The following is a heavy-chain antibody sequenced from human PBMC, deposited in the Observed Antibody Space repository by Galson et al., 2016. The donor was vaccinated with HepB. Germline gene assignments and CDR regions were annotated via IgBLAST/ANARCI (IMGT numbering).Heavy chain of an antibody. CDR3: ARDANWNLDY. CDR1: GYIFTRND. D-gene: IGHD1-1*01. Sequence: SVKVSCKASGYIFTRNDISWVRQAPGQGLEWLGWISTNSGSTNYAQKVQDRTTMTTDTSTRTVYMELRSLTSDDTAVYYCARDANWNLDYWGQGTLVTVSS. J-gene: IGHJ4*02. V-gene: IGHV1-18*01. CDR2: ISTNSGST.